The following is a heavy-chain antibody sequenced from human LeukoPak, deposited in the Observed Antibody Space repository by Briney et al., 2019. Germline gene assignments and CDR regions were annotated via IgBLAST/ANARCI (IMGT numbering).Heavy chain of an antibody. Sequence: PSETLSLTCTVSGGSISSYYWSWIRQPAGKGLEWIGRIYTSGSTNYNPSLKSRVTMSVDTSKNQFSLKLSSVTAADTAVYYCATRIPAKSGSYSPFYYYYYMDVWGKGTTVTVSS. CDR3: ATRIPAKSGSYSPFYYYYYMDV. J-gene: IGHJ6*03. D-gene: IGHD1-26*01. CDR2: IYTSGST. V-gene: IGHV4-4*07. CDR1: GGSISSYY.